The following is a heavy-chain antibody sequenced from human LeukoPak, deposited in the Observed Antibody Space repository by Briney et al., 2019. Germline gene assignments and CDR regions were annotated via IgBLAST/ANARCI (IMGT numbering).Heavy chain of an antibody. CDR3: ARTDCSGGSCYPFEAFDI. V-gene: IGHV3-30-3*01. CDR1: GFTFSSYA. D-gene: IGHD2-15*01. J-gene: IGHJ3*02. Sequence: PGRSLRLSCAASGFTFSSYAMHWVRQAPGKGMEWVAVISYDGSNKYYADSVKGRFTISRDNSKNTLYLQMNSLRAEDTAVYYCARTDCSGGSCYPFEAFDIWGQGTMVTVSS. CDR2: ISYDGSNK.